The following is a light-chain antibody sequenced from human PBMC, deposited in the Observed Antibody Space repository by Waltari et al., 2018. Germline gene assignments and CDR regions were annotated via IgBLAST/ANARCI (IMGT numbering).Light chain of an antibody. J-gene: IGKJ1*01. CDR2: GAS. CDR1: QSVGRT. CDR3: QHYLRLPVS. Sequence: EIVLTQSPGTLSLSPGERATLSCRASQSVGRTLAWYQQRPGQAPRLLIYGASSRAADIPDRFSGSGSGTDFSLTINRLAPEDFAVYYCQHYLRLPVSFGQGTKVEIK. V-gene: IGKV3-20*01.